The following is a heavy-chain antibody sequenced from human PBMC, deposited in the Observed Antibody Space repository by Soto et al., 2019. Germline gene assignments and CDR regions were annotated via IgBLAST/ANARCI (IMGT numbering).Heavy chain of an antibody. D-gene: IGHD3-10*02. Sequence: GGSLRLSCAVSGFSLSDSAMHWVRQAPGKGLEWVAVMSYDGSNKYYADSVKGRFTISRDDSKNTLSLQMNSLRAEDTALYYCVKGSSRNNVLCYNEGWFGPWGQGTLVTVSS. CDR3: VKGSSRNNVLCYNEGWFGP. CDR1: GFSLSDSA. J-gene: IGHJ5*02. V-gene: IGHV3-30-3*01. CDR2: MSYDGSNK.